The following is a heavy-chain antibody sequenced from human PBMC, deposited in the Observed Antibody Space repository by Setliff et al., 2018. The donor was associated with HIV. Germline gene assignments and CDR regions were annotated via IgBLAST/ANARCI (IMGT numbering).Heavy chain of an antibody. D-gene: IGHD3-22*01. Sequence: ASVKVSCKTSGYTFTGYFIHWVRQAPGQGLEWMGWIDPKSGGTDYAQKFLGRVTMTSDTSISTAYMELSSLRSDDTAVYYCARDPYYYDSSGYNFDYWGQGTLVTVSS. CDR2: IDPKSGGT. J-gene: IGHJ4*02. CDR3: ARDPYYYDSSGYNFDY. CDR1: GYTFTGYF. V-gene: IGHV1-2*02.